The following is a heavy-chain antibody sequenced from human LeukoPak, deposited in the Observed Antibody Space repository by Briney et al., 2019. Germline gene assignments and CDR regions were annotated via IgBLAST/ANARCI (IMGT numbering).Heavy chain of an antibody. V-gene: IGHV3-23*01. CDR1: GFTFRTYG. CDR2: ITGSGLNT. Sequence: PGGSLRLSCAASGFTFRTYGMTWVRQAPGKGLEWVSAITGSGLNTYYTDSVKGRFTISRDNSKNTLYLQMNSLRVEDTAVYYCAKGLRGYSDWGQGTLVTVSS. D-gene: IGHD5-12*01. CDR3: AKGLRGYSD. J-gene: IGHJ4*02.